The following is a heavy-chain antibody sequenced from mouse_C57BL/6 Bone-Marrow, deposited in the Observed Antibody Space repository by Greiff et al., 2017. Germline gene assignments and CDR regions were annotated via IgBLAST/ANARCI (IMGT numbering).Heavy chain of an antibody. Sequence: QVQLQQSGPFLVQPSQSLSITCTVSGFSLTSYGVHWVRQSPGKGLEWLGVIWSGGSTDYNAAFISRLSISKDNSKSHVFFKMNSLQADDTAIYYCARGGLLQYWGQGTTHTVSS. CDR1: GFSLTSYG. J-gene: IGHJ2*01. CDR2: IWSGGST. D-gene: IGHD2-3*01. CDR3: ARGGLLQY. V-gene: IGHV2-2*01.